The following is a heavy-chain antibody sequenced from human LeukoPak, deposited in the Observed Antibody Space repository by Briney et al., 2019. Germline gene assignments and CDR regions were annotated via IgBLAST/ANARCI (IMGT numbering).Heavy chain of an antibody. CDR1: GFTFSSYN. V-gene: IGHV3-21*01. J-gene: IGHJ4*02. D-gene: IGHD3-10*01. CDR2: ISSSSSYI. CDR3: ARDLEITYYYGSGSLSFGY. Sequence: GGSLRLSCAASGFTFSSYNMNWVRQAPGKGLEWVSSISSSSSYIYYADSVKGRFTISRDNAKNSLYLQMNSLRAEDTAVYYCARDLEITYYYGSGSLSFGYWGQGTLVTVSS.